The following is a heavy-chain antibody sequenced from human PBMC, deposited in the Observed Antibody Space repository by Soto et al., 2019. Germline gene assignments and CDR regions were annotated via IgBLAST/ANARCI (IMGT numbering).Heavy chain of an antibody. CDR1: GYTFTSYG. V-gene: IGHV1-18*01. CDR3: AGDRRPKGGYFDY. CDR2: ISAYNGNT. Sequence: QVQLVQSGAEVKKPGASVKVSCKASGYTFTSYGISWVRQAPGQGLEWMGWISAYNGNTNFPQKLQGRVTMTIDTSTRTAYMVLTSLRSDDTAVYYCAGDRRPKGGYFDYWGQGTLVTVSS. J-gene: IGHJ4*02. D-gene: IGHD3-16*01.